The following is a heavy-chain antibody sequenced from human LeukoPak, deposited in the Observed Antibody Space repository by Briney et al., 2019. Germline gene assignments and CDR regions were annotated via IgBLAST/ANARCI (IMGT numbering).Heavy chain of an antibody. CDR3: ARILIRGAPSDN. Sequence: GGSLRLSCAASGFTINTYALNWVRQAPGKGLEFVSAISSNGASTYYANSVKGRFTISRDNSKNTLYLQMGSLRAEDMAMYYCARILIRGAPSDNWGQGTLVTVSS. J-gene: IGHJ4*02. V-gene: IGHV3-64*01. D-gene: IGHD3-10*01. CDR1: GFTINTYA. CDR2: ISSNGAST.